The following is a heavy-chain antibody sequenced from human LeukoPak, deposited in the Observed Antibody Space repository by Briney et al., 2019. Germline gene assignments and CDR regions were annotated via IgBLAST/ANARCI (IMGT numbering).Heavy chain of an antibody. Sequence: SETLSLTCTVSGGSISSSSYFWGWIRQPPGKGLEWIGSISYSGSTNYNPSLKSRVTISVDTSKNQFSLKLSSVTAADTAVYYCARHRYYYDSSGYYSPGVYYFDYWGQGTLVTVSS. D-gene: IGHD3-22*01. J-gene: IGHJ4*02. CDR2: ISYSGST. CDR1: GGSISSSSYF. V-gene: IGHV4-39*07. CDR3: ARHRYYYDSSGYYSPGVYYFDY.